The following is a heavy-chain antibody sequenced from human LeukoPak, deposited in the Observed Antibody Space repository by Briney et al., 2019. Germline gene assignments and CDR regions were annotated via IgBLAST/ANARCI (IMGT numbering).Heavy chain of an antibody. D-gene: IGHD6-19*01. CDR3: AKDSSGWTGGYFDY. Sequence: GGSLRLSCAASGLTFSSYAMSWVRQAPGKGLEWVSAISGSGGSTYYADSVKGRFTISRDNSKNTLYLQMNSLRAEDTAVYYCAKDSSGWTGGYFDYWGQGTLVTVSS. CDR2: ISGSGGST. V-gene: IGHV3-23*01. CDR1: GLTFSSYA. J-gene: IGHJ4*02.